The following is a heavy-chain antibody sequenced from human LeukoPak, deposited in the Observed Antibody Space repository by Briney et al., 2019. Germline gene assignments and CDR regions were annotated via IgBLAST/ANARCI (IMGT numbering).Heavy chain of an antibody. J-gene: IGHJ4*02. CDR2: INHSGST. CDR3: ARGDITYYDFWSGSLFDY. D-gene: IGHD3-3*01. CDR1: GGSFSGYY. V-gene: IGHV4-34*01. Sequence: PSETLSLTCAVYGGSFSGYYWSWIRQPPGKGLEWIGEINHSGSTNYNPSLKSRVTISVDTSKNQFSLKLSSVTAADTAVYYCARGDITYYDFWSGSLFDYWGQGTLVTVSS.